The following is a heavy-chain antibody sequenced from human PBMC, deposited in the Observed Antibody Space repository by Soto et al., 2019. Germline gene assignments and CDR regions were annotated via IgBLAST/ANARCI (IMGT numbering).Heavy chain of an antibody. J-gene: IGHJ5*02. Sequence: PGGSLRLSCAASGFTFSSYSMNWVRQAPGKGLEWVSSISSSSYIYYADSVKGRFTISRDNAKNSLYLQMNSLRAEDTAVYYCAGYDSSGSNWFDPRGQGTLVTVSS. CDR2: ISSSSYI. CDR1: GFTFSSYS. CDR3: AGYDSSGSNWFDP. V-gene: IGHV3-21*01. D-gene: IGHD3-22*01.